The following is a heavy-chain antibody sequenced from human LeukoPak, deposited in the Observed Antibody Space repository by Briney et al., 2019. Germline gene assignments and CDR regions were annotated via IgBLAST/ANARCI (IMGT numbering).Heavy chain of an antibody. CDR2: IYYSGST. CDR3: ARGRSLAPRFDY. D-gene: IGHD6-19*01. V-gene: IGHV4-59*01. J-gene: IGHJ4*02. Sequence: SETLSLTCTVSGGSISSYYWSWIRQPPGKGLEWIGYIYYSGSTNYNPSFKSRVTISVDTSNNQFSLKLSSVTAADTAVYYCARGRSLAPRFDYWGQGTLVTVSS. CDR1: GGSISSYY.